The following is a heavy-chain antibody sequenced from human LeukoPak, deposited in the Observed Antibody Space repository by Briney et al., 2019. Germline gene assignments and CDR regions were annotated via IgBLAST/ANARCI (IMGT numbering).Heavy chain of an antibody. J-gene: IGHJ1*01. CDR2: IKQDGSEK. CDR3: ARDRDYSPTWILQH. Sequence: GSLRLSCAASGFTFSSYWMSWVRQAPGKGLEWVANIKQDGSEKYYVDSVKGRFTISRDNAKNSLYLQMNSLRAEDTAVYYCARDRDYSPTWILQHWGQGTLVTVSS. CDR1: GFTFSSYW. D-gene: IGHD2-15*01. V-gene: IGHV3-7*03.